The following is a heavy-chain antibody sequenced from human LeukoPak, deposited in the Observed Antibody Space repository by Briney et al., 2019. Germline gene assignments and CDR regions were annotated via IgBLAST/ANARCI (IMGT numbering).Heavy chain of an antibody. J-gene: IGHJ4*02. CDR1: GFTFSSYA. Sequence: GGSLRLSCAASGFTFSSYAMSWVRQAPGKGLEWVSAISGSGGSTYYADSVKGRFTISRDNSKNTLYLQMNSLRVEDTAVYYCAKNPQYYYDSSGFFEYWGQGTLVTVSS. CDR3: AKNPQYYYDSSGFFEY. D-gene: IGHD3-22*01. CDR2: ISGSGGST. V-gene: IGHV3-23*01.